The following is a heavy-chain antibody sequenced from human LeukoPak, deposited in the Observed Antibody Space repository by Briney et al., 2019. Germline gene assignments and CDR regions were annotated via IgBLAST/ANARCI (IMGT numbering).Heavy chain of an antibody. CDR3: AKDGGLWVSAHWGDS. CDR1: GFTFSSYT. V-gene: IGHV3-23*01. D-gene: IGHD7-27*01. Sequence: GGSLRLSCAASGFTFSSYTMSWVRQAPGKGLEWVSTITTSDGNTYYADYVKGRFTVSRDNSKNTLFLQMNSLRAEDTAVYYCAKDGGLWVSAHWGDSWGRGTLVTVSS. CDR2: ITTSDGNT. J-gene: IGHJ4*02.